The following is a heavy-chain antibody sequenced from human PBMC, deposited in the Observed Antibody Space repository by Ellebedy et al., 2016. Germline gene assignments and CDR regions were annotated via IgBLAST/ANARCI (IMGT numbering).Heavy chain of an antibody. CDR2: INSDGSST. V-gene: IGHV3-74*01. Sequence: GGSLRLSCAASGFTFSSYAMSWVRQAPGKGLVLVSRINSDGSSTSYADSVKGRFTISRDNAKNTLYLQVNSLRVEDTAIYYCAKDLPASGTDAFDIWGQGTMVTVSS. CDR3: AKDLPASGTDAFDI. J-gene: IGHJ3*02. CDR1: GFTFSSYA. D-gene: IGHD3-10*01.